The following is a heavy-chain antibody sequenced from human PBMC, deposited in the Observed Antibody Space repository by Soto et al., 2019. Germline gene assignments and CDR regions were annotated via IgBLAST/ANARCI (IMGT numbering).Heavy chain of an antibody. CDR2: IIPIFGTA. CDR3: ARVVRGHYDILTGYYNGVLCDY. J-gene: IGHJ4*02. Sequence: QVQLVQSGAEVKKPGSSVKVSCKASGGTFSSYAISWVRQAPGQGLEWMGGIIPIFGTANYAQKFQGRVTITADESTSTAYVELSRLRSEDTAVYYCARVVRGHYDILTGYYNGVLCDYWGQGTLVTVSS. CDR1: GGTFSSYA. V-gene: IGHV1-69*12. D-gene: IGHD3-9*01.